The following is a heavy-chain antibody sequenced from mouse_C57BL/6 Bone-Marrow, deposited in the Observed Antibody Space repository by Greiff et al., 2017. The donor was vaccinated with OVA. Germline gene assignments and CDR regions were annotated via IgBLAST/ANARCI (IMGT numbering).Heavy chain of an antibody. D-gene: IGHD1-1*01. CDR3: TRLHYGSSYENY. J-gene: IGHJ2*01. Sequence: QVHVKQSGAELVRPGASVTLSCKASGYTFTDYEMHWVKQTPVHGLEWIGAIDPETGGTAYNQKFKGKAILTADKSSSTAYMELRSLTSEDSAVYYCTRLHYGSSYENYWGQGTTLTVSS. CDR1: GYTFTDYE. V-gene: IGHV1-15*01. CDR2: IDPETGGT.